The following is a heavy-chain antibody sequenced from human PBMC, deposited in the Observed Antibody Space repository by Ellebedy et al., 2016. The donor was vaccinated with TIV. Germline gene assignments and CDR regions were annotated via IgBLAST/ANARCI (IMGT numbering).Heavy chain of an antibody. CDR1: GFTFSRNS. J-gene: IGHJ6*02. Sequence: GGSLRLXXAASGFTFSRNSMHWVRQAPGKGLEWVAVISDDGGRTFYADSVAGRFTISRDNSKNTLYLQMNSLRAEDTAMYYCARPLPYYYDRTGYTMDVWGQGTTVTVSS. V-gene: IGHV3-30*04. CDR3: ARPLPYYYDRTGYTMDV. CDR2: ISDDGGRT. D-gene: IGHD3-22*01.